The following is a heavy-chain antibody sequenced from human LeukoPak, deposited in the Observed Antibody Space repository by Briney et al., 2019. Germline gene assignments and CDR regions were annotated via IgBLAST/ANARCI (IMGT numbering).Heavy chain of an antibody. CDR3: ARDQGYCGGDCRGAFDI. CDR2: ISAYNGNT. CDR1: GYTFTSYG. V-gene: IGHV1-18*01. J-gene: IGHJ3*02. Sequence: ASVRVSCKASGYTFTSYGISWVRQAPGQGLEWMGWISAYNGNTNYAQKLQGRVTMTTDTSTSTAYMELRSLRSDDTAVYYCARDQGYCGGDCRGAFDIWGQGTMVTVSS. D-gene: IGHD2-21*02.